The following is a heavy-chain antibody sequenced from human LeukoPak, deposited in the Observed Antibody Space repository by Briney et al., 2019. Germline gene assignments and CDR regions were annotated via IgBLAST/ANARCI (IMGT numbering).Heavy chain of an antibody. CDR3: ARAGEGLQSYGFDM. Sequence: GGSLRLSCAASGFTFSSHWMHWVRHGPGKGLVWVSRINSDGSSTGYEDSVKGRFTTSRDNAKNTLDLQMNNLRAEDTAVYYCARAGEGLQSYGFDMWGQGTKVSVST. V-gene: IGHV3-74*01. J-gene: IGHJ3*02. CDR2: INSDGSST. D-gene: IGHD4-11*01. CDR1: GFTFSSHW.